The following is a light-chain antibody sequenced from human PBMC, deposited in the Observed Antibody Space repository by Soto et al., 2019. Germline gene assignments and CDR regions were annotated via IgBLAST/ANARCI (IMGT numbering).Light chain of an antibody. J-gene: IGKJ5*01. CDR3: QQYGSSPPIT. Sequence: ELALTQSPATLSVSPGEGATLSCRASQSINTLLAWYQQKPGQAPRLLIYRASTRATDIPVRFSGSGSGTDFTLTISRLEPEDFAVYYCQQYGSSPPITFGQGTRLEIK. CDR1: QSINTL. CDR2: RAS. V-gene: IGKV3-20*01.